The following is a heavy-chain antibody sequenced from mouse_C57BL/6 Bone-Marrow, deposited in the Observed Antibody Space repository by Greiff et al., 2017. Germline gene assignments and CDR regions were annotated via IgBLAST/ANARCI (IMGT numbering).Heavy chain of an antibody. J-gene: IGHJ3*01. CDR1: GYAFTNYL. D-gene: IGHD3-2*02. CDR2: INPGSGGT. Sequence: VQLQQSGAELVRPGTSVKVSCKASGYAFTNYLIEWVKQRPGQGLEWIGVINPGSGGTNYNEKFKGKATLTADKSSSTAYMQLSSLTSEDSAVYFCARLDSSGYLAYWGQGTLVTVSA. V-gene: IGHV1-54*01. CDR3: ARLDSSGYLAY.